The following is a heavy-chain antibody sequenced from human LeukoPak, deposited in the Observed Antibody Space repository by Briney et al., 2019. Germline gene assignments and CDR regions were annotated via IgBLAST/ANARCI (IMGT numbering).Heavy chain of an antibody. CDR3: ARRDGYNLGIDY. D-gene: IGHD5-24*01. Sequence: GESLQISCKGSGSSYPSYWIAWVRQRPGKGLEWMGIIYPGDSDIRYSPSFEGRVTISADRSISTAYLQWSSLKASDTAMYYCARRDGYNLGIDYWGQGTLVTVSS. J-gene: IGHJ4*02. CDR1: GSSYPSYW. V-gene: IGHV5-51*01. CDR2: IYPGDSDI.